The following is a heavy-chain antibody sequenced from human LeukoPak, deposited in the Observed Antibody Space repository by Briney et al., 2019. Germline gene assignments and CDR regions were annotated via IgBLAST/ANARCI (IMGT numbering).Heavy chain of an antibody. CDR3: AKESTYYDFWSGYFRGREFDY. CDR2: ISYDGSNK. Sequence: GGSLRLSCAASGFTFSSYGMHWVRQAPGKGLEWVAVISYDGSNKYYADSVKGRFTISRGNSKNTLYLQMNSLRAEDTAVYYCAKESTYYDFWSGYFRGREFDYWGQGTLVTVSS. J-gene: IGHJ4*02. D-gene: IGHD3-3*01. V-gene: IGHV3-30*18. CDR1: GFTFSSYG.